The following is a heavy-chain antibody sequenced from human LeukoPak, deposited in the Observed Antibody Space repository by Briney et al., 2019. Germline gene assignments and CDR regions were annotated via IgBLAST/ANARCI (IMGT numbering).Heavy chain of an antibody. D-gene: IGHD7-27*01. CDR2: MNPNSGNT. CDR3: ARGRPTNLGGIY. CDR1: GYTFTSHH. Sequence: ASVKVSCKASGYTFTSHHINWVRQAAGQGFEWMGWMNPNSGNTVYPQKFQGRVTMTWDTSISTAYMELSSLRSEDTAVYYCARGRPTNLGGIYWGQGTLVTVSS. V-gene: IGHV1-8*01. J-gene: IGHJ4*02.